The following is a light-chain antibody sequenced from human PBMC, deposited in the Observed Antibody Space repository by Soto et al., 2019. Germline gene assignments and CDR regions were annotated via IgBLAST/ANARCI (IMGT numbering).Light chain of an antibody. V-gene: IGLV1-40*01. CDR1: SSNIGAGYD. CDR3: QSYDSSLSGSRV. J-gene: IGLJ1*01. Sequence: QSVLTQPPSVSGAPAQRVTISCTGSSSNIGAGYDVHWYQQLPGTAPKLLIYGNSNRPSGVPDRFSGSKSGTSASLAITGLQAEDEADYYYQSYDSSLSGSRVFGTGTKVTVL. CDR2: GNS.